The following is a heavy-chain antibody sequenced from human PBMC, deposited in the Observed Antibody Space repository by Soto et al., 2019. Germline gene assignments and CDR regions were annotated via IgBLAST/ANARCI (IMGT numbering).Heavy chain of an antibody. D-gene: IGHD1-20*01. J-gene: IGHJ4*02. V-gene: IGHV5-10-1*01. CDR1: GYKCIGYG. CDR2: IDPSDSYI. CDR3: PRVYGSGAEY. Sequence: VCSKAAGYKCIGYGGRWVLQMTGKGLEWMGRIDPSDSYINYSPSFQGHVIISADKSISTAYLHWSILKASDNAMSYCPRVYGSGAEYWGQRPMGTVSS.